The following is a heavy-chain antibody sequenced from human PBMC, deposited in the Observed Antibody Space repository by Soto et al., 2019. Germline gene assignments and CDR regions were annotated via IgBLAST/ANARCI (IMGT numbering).Heavy chain of an antibody. D-gene: IGHD2-2*01. Sequence: GASVKVSCKASGYTFTGYYMHWVRQAPGQGLEWMGWINPNSGGTNYAQKFQGRVTMTRVTSISTAYMELSSLRSDDTALYNCAQDPNIVVVPAATGGMDVWGQGTTVTVSS. V-gene: IGHV1-2*02. CDR3: AQDPNIVVVPAATGGMDV. CDR1: GYTFTGYY. J-gene: IGHJ6*02. CDR2: INPNSGGT.